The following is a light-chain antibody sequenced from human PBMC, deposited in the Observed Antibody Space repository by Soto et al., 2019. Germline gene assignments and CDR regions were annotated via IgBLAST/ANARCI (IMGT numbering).Light chain of an antibody. V-gene: IGLV2-14*03. CDR1: SSDVGGYNY. CDR2: DVS. CDR3: NSYTRSSSTTYI. J-gene: IGLJ1*01. Sequence: QPALKHPVSGYRAPVEGRRIFCTGTSSDVGGYNYVSWYQRHPGKAPKLMIYDVSHRPSGVSNRFSGSKSGNTASLTISGLQAEDEPDYYCNSYTRSSSTTYIFGTGTKVTVL.